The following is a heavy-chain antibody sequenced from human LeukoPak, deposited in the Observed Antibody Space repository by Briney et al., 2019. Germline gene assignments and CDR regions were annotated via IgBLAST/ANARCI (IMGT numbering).Heavy chain of an antibody. J-gene: IGHJ4*02. Sequence: PSETLSLTCSVSGGSMSNYYWSWIRQPPGKGLEWIGYIYYSGNTHYNPSFKSRVTISVGTSMNQFSLKLSSVTAADTAVYYCARREDSSGWYDDYWGQGTLVIVSS. CDR1: GGSMSNYY. CDR3: ARREDSSGWYDDY. V-gene: IGHV4-59*12. D-gene: IGHD6-19*01. CDR2: IYYSGNT.